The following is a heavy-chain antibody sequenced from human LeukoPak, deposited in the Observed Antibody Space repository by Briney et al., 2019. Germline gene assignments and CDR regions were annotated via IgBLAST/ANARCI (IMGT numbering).Heavy chain of an antibody. CDR3: AREEYHLLGAFDI. CDR1: GGSISSSSYY. CDR2: IYYSGST. J-gene: IGHJ3*02. Sequence: PSETLSLTCTVSGGSISSSSYYWGWIRQPPGKGLEWIGSIYYSGSTYYNPSLKSRVTISVDTSKNQFSLKLSSVTAADTAVYYCAREEYHLLGAFDIWGQGTMVTVSS. D-gene: IGHD2-2*01. V-gene: IGHV4-39*07.